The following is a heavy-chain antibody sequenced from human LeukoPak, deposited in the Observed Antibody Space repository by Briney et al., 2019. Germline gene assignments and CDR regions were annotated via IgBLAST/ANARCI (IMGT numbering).Heavy chain of an antibody. CDR3: ARRDIVVVPASILGAFDS. CDR1: AFTFGDYG. CDR2: INWDGGST. J-gene: IGHJ3*02. D-gene: IGHD2-2*02. V-gene: IGHV3-20*04. Sequence: GGSLRLSCAASAFTFGDYGMSWVRQAPGKGLEWVAGINWDGGSTGYADSVKGRFTISRDNAKNTLYLQMNSLRAEDTALYYCARRDIVVVPASILGAFDSWGQGTMVTVS.